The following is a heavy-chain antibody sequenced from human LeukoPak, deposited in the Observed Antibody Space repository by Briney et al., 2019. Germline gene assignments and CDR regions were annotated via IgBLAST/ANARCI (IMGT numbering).Heavy chain of an antibody. Sequence: GGSLRLSCEASGFSFSTSWMSWVRQAPGKGLEWVANIKEDGTEKYYVDSVKGRFTISRDDAKNSLYLQMSNLRAEDTAVYYCARASKFWSDPDAFDIWGQGTVVAVSS. V-gene: IGHV3-7*01. CDR3: ARASKFWSDPDAFDI. D-gene: IGHD2-2*01. CDR2: IKEDGTEK. J-gene: IGHJ3*02. CDR1: GFSFSTSW.